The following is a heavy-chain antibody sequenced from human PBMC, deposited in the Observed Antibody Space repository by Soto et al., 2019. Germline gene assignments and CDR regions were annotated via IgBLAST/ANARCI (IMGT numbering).Heavy chain of an antibody. D-gene: IGHD3-22*01. V-gene: IGHV3-48*03. CDR1: GFTFSSFE. Sequence: EVQLVESGGGLVQPGGSLRLSCAASGFTFSSFEMNWVRQAPGKGLQCIAYISSGGATIHYADSVRGRFTISRDNAKKSLYLQMNSLRAEDTGIYYCASRENHYERSGPYNIWGQGTMVTVSS. CDR3: ASRENHYERSGPYNI. CDR2: ISSGGATI. J-gene: IGHJ3*02.